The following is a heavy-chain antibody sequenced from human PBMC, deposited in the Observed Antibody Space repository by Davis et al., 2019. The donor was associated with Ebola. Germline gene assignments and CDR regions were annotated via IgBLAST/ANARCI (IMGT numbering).Heavy chain of an antibody. J-gene: IGHJ6*02. D-gene: IGHD2-15*01. CDR1: GFTFSSYA. Sequence: PGGSLRLSCAASGFTFSSYAMHWVRQAPGKGLEWVAVISYDGSNKYYADSVKGRFTISRDNSKNTLYLQMNSLRAEDTAVYYCARGAIAEGMDVWGQGTTVTVSS. CDR3: ARGAIAEGMDV. V-gene: IGHV3-30-3*01. CDR2: ISYDGSNK.